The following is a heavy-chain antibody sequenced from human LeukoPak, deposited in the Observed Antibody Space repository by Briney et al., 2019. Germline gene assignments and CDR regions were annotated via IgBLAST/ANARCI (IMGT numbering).Heavy chain of an antibody. CDR3: ASGGYSSSWYVY. V-gene: IGHV4-39*07. J-gene: IGHJ4*02. D-gene: IGHD6-13*01. CDR1: GGSISSSSYY. CDR2: VYYSGST. Sequence: SETLSLTCTVSGGSISSSSYYWGWIRQPPGKGLEWIGSVYYSGSTYYNPSLKSRVTISVDTSKNQFSLKLSSVTAADTAVYYCASGGYSSSWYVYWGQGTLVTVSS.